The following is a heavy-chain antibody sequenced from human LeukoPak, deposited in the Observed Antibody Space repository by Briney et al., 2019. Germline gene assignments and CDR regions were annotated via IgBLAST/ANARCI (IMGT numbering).Heavy chain of an antibody. CDR1: GGSFSGYY. J-gene: IGHJ1*01. CDR3: ARGTDRSGYDPEH. Sequence: SETLSLTCAVYGGSFSGYYWSWIRQPPGKGLEWIGEINHSGSTNYNPSLKSRVTISVDTSKNQFSLKLSSVTAADTAVYYCARGTDRSGYDPEHWGQGTLVTVSS. V-gene: IGHV4-34*01. CDR2: INHSGST. D-gene: IGHD3-22*01.